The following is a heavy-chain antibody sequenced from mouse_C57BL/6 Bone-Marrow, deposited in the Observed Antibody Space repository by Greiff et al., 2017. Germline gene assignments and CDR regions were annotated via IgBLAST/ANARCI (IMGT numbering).Heavy chain of an antibody. Sequence: VQLQQPGAELVKPGASVKVSCKASGYTFTSYWMHWVKQRPGQGLECIGRIHPSDSDTNYNQKFKGKATLTVDKSSSTAYMQLSSLTSEDSAVYYCAIGGYDLYAMDYWGQGTSVTVSS. CDR1: GYTFTSYW. V-gene: IGHV1-74*01. D-gene: IGHD2-3*01. CDR3: AIGGYDLYAMDY. CDR2: IHPSDSDT. J-gene: IGHJ4*01.